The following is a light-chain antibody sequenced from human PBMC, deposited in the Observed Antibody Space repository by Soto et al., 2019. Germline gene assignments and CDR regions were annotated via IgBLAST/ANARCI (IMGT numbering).Light chain of an antibody. CDR2: AAS. V-gene: IGKV1-27*01. CDR1: QGISNY. J-gene: IGKJ4*01. CDR3: QKYTSVPS. Sequence: DIQMTQSPSSLYASVGDRVTITCRASQGISNYLAWYQQKPGKIPKLLIFAASTLQSGVPSRFTGSGSGTDFTLTISSLQPEDVATYYCQKYTSVPSFGGGTKVEIK.